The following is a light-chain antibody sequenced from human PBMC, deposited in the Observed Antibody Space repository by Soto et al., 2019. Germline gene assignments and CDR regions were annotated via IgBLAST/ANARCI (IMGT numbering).Light chain of an antibody. Sequence: EIALTQSPGTLSLSPGERATLSCRASQGVGNKYLAWYQQRPGQAPSLLIYAASSRATGVPDRFSGSGSGTDFTLTISRLEPEVFAVYCCQQYTNAHGSPFGPGPRLAI. CDR2: AAS. J-gene: IGKJ5*01. CDR1: QGVGNKY. CDR3: QQYTNAHGSP. V-gene: IGKV3-20*01.